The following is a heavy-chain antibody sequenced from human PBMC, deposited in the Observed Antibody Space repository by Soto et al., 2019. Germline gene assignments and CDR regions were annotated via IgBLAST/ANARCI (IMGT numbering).Heavy chain of an antibody. J-gene: IGHJ4*02. D-gene: IGHD6-19*01. CDR3: ARPIDPGYSSGWYYFDY. CDR2: INPNSGGT. CDR1: GYTFTGYY. Sequence: GASVKVSCKASGYTFTGYYMHWVRQAPGQGLEWMGWINPNSGGTNYAQKFQGRVTMTRDTSISTAYMGLSRLRSDDTAVYYCARPIDPGYSSGWYYFDYWGQGTLVTVSS. V-gene: IGHV1-2*02.